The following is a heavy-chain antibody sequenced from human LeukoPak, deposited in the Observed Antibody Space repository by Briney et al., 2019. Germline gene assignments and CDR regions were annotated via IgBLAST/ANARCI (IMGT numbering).Heavy chain of an antibody. CDR3: ARSASYSNYSYY. D-gene: IGHD4-11*01. J-gene: IGHJ4*02. CDR1: GGSFSGYY. CDR2: INHSGST. V-gene: IGHV4-34*01. Sequence: SETLSRTCAVYGGSFSGYYWSWIRQPPGKGLEWIGEINHSGSTNYNPSLKSRVTIPVDTSKNQFSLKLSSVTAADTAVYYCARSASYSNYSYYWGQGTLVTVSS.